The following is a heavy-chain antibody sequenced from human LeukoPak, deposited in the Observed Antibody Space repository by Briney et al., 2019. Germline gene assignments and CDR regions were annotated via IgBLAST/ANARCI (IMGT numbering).Heavy chain of an antibody. D-gene: IGHD6-13*01. CDR1: GYTFTSYG. Sequence: EASVKVSCKASGYTFTSYGISWVRQAPGQGLEWMGWISAYNGNTNYAQKLQGRVTMTTDTSTSTAYMELRSLRSDDTAVYYCARGSKQQLFILYYYYMDVWGKGTTVTVSS. V-gene: IGHV1-18*01. J-gene: IGHJ6*03. CDR2: ISAYNGNT. CDR3: ARGSKQQLFILYYYYMDV.